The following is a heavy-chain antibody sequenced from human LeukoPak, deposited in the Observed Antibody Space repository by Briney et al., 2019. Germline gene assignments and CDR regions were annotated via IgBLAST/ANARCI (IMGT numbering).Heavy chain of an antibody. CDR2: ISGSRGST. V-gene: IGHV3-23*01. D-gene: IGHD6-13*01. CDR3: AKGYSSSWNNWFDP. Sequence: PGGSLRLSCAASGFTFSSYAMSWVRQAPGKGLEWVSAISGSRGSTYYADSVKGRFTISRDNSKNTLYLQMNSLRAEDTAVYYCAKGYSSSWNNWFDPWGQGTLVTVSS. J-gene: IGHJ5*02. CDR1: GFTFSSYA.